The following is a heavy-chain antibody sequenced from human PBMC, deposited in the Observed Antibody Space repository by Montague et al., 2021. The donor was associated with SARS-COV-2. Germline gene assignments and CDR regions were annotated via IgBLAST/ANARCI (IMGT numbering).Heavy chain of an antibody. V-gene: IGHV3-21*01. CDR1: GFTFSSYS. CDR2: ISSSSSYI. D-gene: IGHD3-10*01. CDR3: ARGIRITMVRGVTIDY. J-gene: IGHJ4*02. Sequence: SLRLSCAASGFTFSSYSMNWVRQAPGKGLEWVSSISSSSSYIYYADSVKGRFTISRDNAKKSLYLQMNSLRAEDTAVYYCARGIRITMVRGVTIDYWGQGTLVTVSS.